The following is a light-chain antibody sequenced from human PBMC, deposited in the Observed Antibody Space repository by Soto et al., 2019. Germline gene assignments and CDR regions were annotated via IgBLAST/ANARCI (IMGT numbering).Light chain of an antibody. CDR1: QTISSW. J-gene: IGKJ1*01. V-gene: IGKV1-5*03. CDR3: QHYSSYSEA. Sequence: DIQMTQSPSTLSGSVGYRVTITCRASQTISSWLAWYQQKPGKAPKLLIYKASTLKSGVPSRFSGSGSGTEFTLTISSLQPDDFATYYCQHYSSYSEAFGQGTTVDIK. CDR2: KAS.